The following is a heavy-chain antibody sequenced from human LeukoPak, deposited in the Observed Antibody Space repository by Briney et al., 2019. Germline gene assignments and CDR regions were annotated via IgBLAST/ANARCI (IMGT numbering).Heavy chain of an antibody. D-gene: IGHD6-19*01. CDR1: GGSISSSSYY. CDR3: ARFSSGWYSGDY. CDR2: IYYSGST. Sequence: SETLSLTCTVSGGSISSSSYYWGWIRQPPGKGLEWIGSIYYSGSTYYNPSLKSRVTISVDTSKKQFSLKLSSVTAADTAVYYCARFSSGWYSGDYWGQGTLVTVSS. J-gene: IGHJ4*02. V-gene: IGHV4-39*01.